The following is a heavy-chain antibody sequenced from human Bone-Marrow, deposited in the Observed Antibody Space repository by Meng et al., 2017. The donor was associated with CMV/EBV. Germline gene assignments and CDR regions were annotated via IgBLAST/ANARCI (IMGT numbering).Heavy chain of an antibody. D-gene: IGHD5-24*01. CDR3: ARFDSRGYNFDY. V-gene: IGHV4-39*07. Sequence: SETLSLTCTVSGGSISSSSYYWGWIRQPPGKGLEWIGSIYYSGSTNYNPSLKSRVTISVDTSKNQFSLKLSSVTAADTAVYYCARFDSRGYNFDYWGQGTRVTGSS. CDR2: IYYSGST. J-gene: IGHJ4*02. CDR1: GGSISSSSYY.